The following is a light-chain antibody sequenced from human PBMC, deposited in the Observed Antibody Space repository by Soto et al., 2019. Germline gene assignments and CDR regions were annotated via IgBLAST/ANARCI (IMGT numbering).Light chain of an antibody. CDR3: SSHTTYSTRI. CDR2: EVS. Sequence: SALTQPAPVSGAPGQSLALSRTGTSSDIGSYNYVSWYQQHPGKAPKLIIHEVSNRPSGISDHFSGSKSGNTASLTISGLQADDEADYYCSSHTTYSTRIFGTGTKVTVL. J-gene: IGLJ1*01. CDR1: SSDIGSYNY. V-gene: IGLV2-14*01.